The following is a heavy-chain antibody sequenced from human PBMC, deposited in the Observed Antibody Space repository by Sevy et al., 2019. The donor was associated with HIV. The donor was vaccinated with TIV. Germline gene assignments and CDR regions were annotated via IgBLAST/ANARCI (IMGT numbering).Heavy chain of an antibody. Sequence: GGSLRLSCAASGFTFSSYNLNWVRQAPGKGLEWVSYIASSSSAKYYANSVKGRFTISRDNAKNSLYLQMNSLRDEGTAVYYCARDPQGSGGRDQSGMDVWGQGTTVTVSS. CDR1: GFTFSSYN. CDR2: IASSSSAK. V-gene: IGHV3-48*02. D-gene: IGHD6-19*01. J-gene: IGHJ6*02. CDR3: ARDPQGSGGRDQSGMDV.